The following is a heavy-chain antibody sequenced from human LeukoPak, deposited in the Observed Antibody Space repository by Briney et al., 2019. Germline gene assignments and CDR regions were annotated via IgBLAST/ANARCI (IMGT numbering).Heavy chain of an antibody. V-gene: IGHV5-51*01. CDR2: IYPGDSDT. CDR3: ATPSGAYRSRWDKYSQH. D-gene: IGHD6-13*01. Sequence: GESLTISCKGSGYSSTNYWIGWVRQMPGKGLEWMGIIYPGDSDTRYSPSFQGQVTISADKSISPAYLQWSSLKASDTAMYYCATPSGAYRSRWDKYSQHWGQGTLVTVSS. CDR1: GYSSTNYW. J-gene: IGHJ1*01.